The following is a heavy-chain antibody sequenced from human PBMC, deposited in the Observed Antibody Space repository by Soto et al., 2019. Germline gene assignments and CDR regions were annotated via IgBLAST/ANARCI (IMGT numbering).Heavy chain of an antibody. CDR1: GYTFTNYY. J-gene: IGHJ4*02. CDR3: ARYSYDSGGYLRRGYFDY. CDR2: ITPNGGST. V-gene: IGHV1-46*01. Sequence: GASVKVSCKTFGYTFTNYYLHWVRQAPGQGLEWMGVITPNGGSTRYEQKFQGRVTMTSDTSTSTVYMELSSLRSEDTALYYCARYSYDSGGYLRRGYFDYWGQGTLVTVSS. D-gene: IGHD3-22*01.